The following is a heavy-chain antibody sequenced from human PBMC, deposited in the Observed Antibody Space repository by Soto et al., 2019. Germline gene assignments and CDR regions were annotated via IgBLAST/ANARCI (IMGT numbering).Heavy chain of an antibody. D-gene: IGHD3-9*01. CDR1: GGSISSDGFY. CDR2: ISYSGST. Sequence: QVQLQESGPGLVKPSQTLSLTCTVSGGSISSDGFYWSWIRQHPGKGLEWIGYISYSGSTYYNPSLKSRVTISGDTSQKHYSLKLSSVTAADTAVYYCARCHVILTGSDVCDIWGQWTMVTVSS. J-gene: IGHJ3*02. V-gene: IGHV4-31*03. CDR3: ARCHVILTGSDVCDI.